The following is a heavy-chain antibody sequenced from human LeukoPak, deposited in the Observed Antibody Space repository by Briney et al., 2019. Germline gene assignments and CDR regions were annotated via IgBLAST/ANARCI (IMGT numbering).Heavy chain of an antibody. CDR1: GFTFSSYS. CDR3: ASYRQVLLPFES. V-gene: IGHV3-21*04. D-gene: IGHD2-8*02. CDR2: IFPSGGEI. J-gene: IGHJ4*02. Sequence: GGSLRLSCAASGFTFSSYSMNWVRQAPGKGLEWVSSIFPSGGEIHYADSVRGRFTISRDNSKSTLSPQMNSLRVEDTAIYYCASYRQVLLPFESWGQGTLVTVSS.